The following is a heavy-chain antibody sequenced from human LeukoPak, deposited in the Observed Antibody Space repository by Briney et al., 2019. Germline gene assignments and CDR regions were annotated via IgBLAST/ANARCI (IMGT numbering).Heavy chain of an antibody. CDR2: ISPNSGGT. V-gene: IGHV1-2*02. CDR1: GYTFTGYY. CDR3: ARDGAALDYDSSGHEDY. Sequence: ASVKVSCKASGYTFTGYYMHWVRQAPGQGLEWMGWISPNSGGTNYAQKFQGRVTMTRDTSISTAYMELSRLRSDDTAVYYCARDGAALDYDSSGHEDYWGQGTLVTVSS. J-gene: IGHJ4*02. D-gene: IGHD3-22*01.